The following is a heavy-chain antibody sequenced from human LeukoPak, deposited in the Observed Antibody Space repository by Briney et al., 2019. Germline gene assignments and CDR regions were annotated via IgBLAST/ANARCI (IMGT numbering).Heavy chain of an antibody. V-gene: IGHV4-59*12. Sequence: PSETLSLTCTVSGGSISSYYWSWIRQPPGKGLEWIGYIYYSGSTNYNPSLKSRVTISVDTSKNQFSLKLSSVTAADTAVYYCASIGDYCGGDCYSSNDAFDIWGQGTMVTVSS. CDR2: IYYSGST. D-gene: IGHD2-21*02. CDR1: GGSISSYY. CDR3: ASIGDYCGGDCYSSNDAFDI. J-gene: IGHJ3*02.